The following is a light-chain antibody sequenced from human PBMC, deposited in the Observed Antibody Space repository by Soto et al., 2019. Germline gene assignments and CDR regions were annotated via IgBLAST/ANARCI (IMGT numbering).Light chain of an antibody. CDR2: KAS. CDR3: QHYNSYSEA. CDR1: QTISSW. J-gene: IGKJ1*01. V-gene: IGKV1-5*03. Sequence: DIQMTQTPSTLSGSVGHRVPITCRARQTISSWLVWYQQNPGKAPKLLIYKASTLKSGVPSRFSGSGSGTEFTLTISSLQPDDFATYYCQHYNSYSEAFGQGTKVDI.